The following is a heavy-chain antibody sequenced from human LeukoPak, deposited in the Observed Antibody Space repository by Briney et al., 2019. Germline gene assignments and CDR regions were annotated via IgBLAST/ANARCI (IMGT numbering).Heavy chain of an antibody. CDR1: GASIRGYY. J-gene: IGHJ3*02. Sequence: SSETLSLTCTVSGASIRGYYWGWIRQPPGKGLECIGHIFYSRVTNYNPSLKSRVTISVDTSKNQFSLKLSSVTAADTAVYYCARVTGHVVVVPAAPRGAFDIWGQGTMVTVSS. D-gene: IGHD2-2*01. CDR2: IFYSRVT. V-gene: IGHV4-59*01. CDR3: ARVTGHVVVVPAAPRGAFDI.